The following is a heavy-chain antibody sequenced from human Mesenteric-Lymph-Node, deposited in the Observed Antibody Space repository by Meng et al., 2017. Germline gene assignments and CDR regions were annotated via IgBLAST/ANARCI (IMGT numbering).Heavy chain of an antibody. D-gene: IGHD3-16*02. CDR2: NNHSGST. CDR1: GGSFSGYY. Sequence: LWVAGMLEPSETLSLSRGGDGGSFSGYYGCRIRQPPGKGLQWIGENNHSGSTHYYPSLKGRVTIYLDTSKNQFSLKLSSVTAADTAVYYCARDSGYDYVWGSYHTLAYWGQGTLVTVSS. V-gene: IGHV4-34*01. J-gene: IGHJ4*02. CDR3: ARDSGYDYVWGSYHTLAY.